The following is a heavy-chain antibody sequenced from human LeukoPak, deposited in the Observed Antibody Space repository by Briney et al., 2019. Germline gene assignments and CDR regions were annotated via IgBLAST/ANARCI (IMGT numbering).Heavy chain of an antibody. D-gene: IGHD3-10*01. J-gene: IGHJ4*02. V-gene: IGHV4-39*01. CDR1: GDSISRSIYY. CDR3: ATVRFGHGVY. Sequence: SSETLSLTCTVSGDSISRSIYYWGWIRQPPGKGLEWIGSIYYSGSTFFNPSLESRATISVDTSKNQFSLRLTSVTAADTAVYSCATVRFGHGVYWGQGALVTVSS. CDR2: IYYSGST.